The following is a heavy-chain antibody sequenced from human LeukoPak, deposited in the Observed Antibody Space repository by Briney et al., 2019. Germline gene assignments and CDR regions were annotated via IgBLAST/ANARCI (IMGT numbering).Heavy chain of an antibody. J-gene: IGHJ4*02. V-gene: IGHV3-30*18. CDR3: AKDIADWGSSD. D-gene: IGHD7-27*01. Sequence: SCKASGYTFTGYYMHWVRQAPGKGLEWVAVISYDGSNKYYADSVKGRFTISRDNSKNTLYLQMNSLRAEDTAVYYCAKDIADWGSSDWGQGTLVTVSS. CDR1: GYTFTGYY. CDR2: ISYDGSNK.